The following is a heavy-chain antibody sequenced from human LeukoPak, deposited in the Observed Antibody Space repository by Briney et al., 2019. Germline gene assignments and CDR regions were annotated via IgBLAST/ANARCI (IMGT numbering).Heavy chain of an antibody. CDR3: ARNEYSSSYSFDC. CDR1: GGSISSSSYY. J-gene: IGHJ4*02. V-gene: IGHV4-39*07. CDR2: IYYSGTT. D-gene: IGHD6-6*01. Sequence: SETLSLTCTVSGGSISSSSYYWGWIRQPPGKGLEWIGSIYYSGTTYYNPSLKSRVTISVDTSKNQFSLKLSSVTAADTAFYFCARNEYSSSYSFDCWGQGTLVTVSS.